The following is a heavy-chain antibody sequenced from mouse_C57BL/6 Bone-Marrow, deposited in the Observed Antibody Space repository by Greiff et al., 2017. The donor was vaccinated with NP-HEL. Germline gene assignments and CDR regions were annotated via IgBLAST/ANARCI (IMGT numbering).Heavy chain of an antibody. J-gene: IGHJ4*01. Sequence: VQLQQSGAELVRPGASVKLSCTASGFNIKDDYMHWVKQRPEQGLEWIGWIDPENGDTEYASKFQGKATITADTSSNTAYLQLSSLTSEDTAVYYSTTRLLRFYYYAMDYWGQGTSVTVSS. V-gene: IGHV14-4*01. D-gene: IGHD1-1*01. CDR2: IDPENGDT. CDR1: GFNIKDDY. CDR3: TTRLLRFYYYAMDY.